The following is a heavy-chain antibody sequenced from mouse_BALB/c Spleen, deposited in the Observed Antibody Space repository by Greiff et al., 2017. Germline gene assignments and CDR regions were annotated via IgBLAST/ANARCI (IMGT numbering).Heavy chain of an antibody. V-gene: IGHV2-9*02. CDR3: ARERDDVFAY. D-gene: IGHD2-14*01. J-gene: IGHJ3*01. Sequence: VHLVESGPGLVTPSQTLSITCTVSGFSFTSYCVHWVRQLPGNGLEWLGVIWAGGSTNYNSALMTRLTISKDNSKSQVFLQMNSLQTDDTAMYYCARERDDVFAYWGQGTLVTVSA. CDR2: IWAGGST. CDR1: GFSFTSYC.